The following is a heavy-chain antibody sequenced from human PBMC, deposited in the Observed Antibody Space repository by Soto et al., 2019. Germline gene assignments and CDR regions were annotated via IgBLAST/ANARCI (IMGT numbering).Heavy chain of an antibody. V-gene: IGHV4-31*03. CDR2: IHHTGTT. J-gene: IGHJ5*02. Sequence: QVQLQESGPGLVKPSQTLSLTCTVSGGSISSGGYYWSWIRQHPGKGLEWIGYIHHTGTTYYNPSLKSRVTISVDTSKNQFSLKLSSVTAADTAVYYCANNGGTGFDPWGQGTLVTVSS. CDR3: ANNGGTGFDP. D-gene: IGHD4-17*01. CDR1: GGSISSGGYY.